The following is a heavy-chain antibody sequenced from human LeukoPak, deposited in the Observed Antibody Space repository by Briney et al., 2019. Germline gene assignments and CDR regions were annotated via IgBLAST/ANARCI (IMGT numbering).Heavy chain of an antibody. CDR1: GYTFTGYY. CDR3: ARDKRIVATISSYYYGMVV. Sequence: ASVKVSCKASGYTFTGYYMHWVRQAPGQGLEWMGWINPNSGGTNYAQKFQGRVTMTRDTSISTAYMELSRLRSDDTAVYYCARDKRIVATISSYYYGMVVWGQGTTVTVSS. D-gene: IGHD5-12*01. V-gene: IGHV1-2*02. J-gene: IGHJ6*02. CDR2: INPNSGGT.